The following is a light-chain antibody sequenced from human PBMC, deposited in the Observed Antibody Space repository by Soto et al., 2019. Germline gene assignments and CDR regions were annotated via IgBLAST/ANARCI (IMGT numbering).Light chain of an antibody. J-gene: IGKJ1*01. V-gene: IGKV1-5*03. Sequence: DIQMTQSPSTLSAPVGDRVTITCRASQSISSWLAWYQQKPGKAPKLLIYKASNLESGVPSRFSGSGSGTEFTLTISSLQPDDFAIYYCQQYDSYWTFGQGTKLEIK. CDR2: KAS. CDR3: QQYDSYWT. CDR1: QSISSW.